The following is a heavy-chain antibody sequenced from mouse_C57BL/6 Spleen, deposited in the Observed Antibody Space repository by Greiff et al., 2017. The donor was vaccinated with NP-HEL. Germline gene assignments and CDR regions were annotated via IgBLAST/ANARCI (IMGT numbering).Heavy chain of an antibody. CDR3: ARRDSNQYYYAMDY. CDR2: ISSGGSYT. CDR1: GFTFSSYG. J-gene: IGHJ4*01. V-gene: IGHV5-6*02. D-gene: IGHD2-5*01. Sequence: EVMLVESGGDLVKPGGSLKLSCAASGFTFSSYGMSWVRQTPDKRLEWVATISSGGSYTYYPDSVKGRFTISRDNAKNTLYLQMSSLKSEDTAMYYCARRDSNQYYYAMDYWGQGTSVTVSS.